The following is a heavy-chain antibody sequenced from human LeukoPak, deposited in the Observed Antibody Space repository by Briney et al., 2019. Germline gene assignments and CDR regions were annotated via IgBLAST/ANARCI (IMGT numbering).Heavy chain of an antibody. CDR2: LFHSGTV. CDR1: GGPINDNYYY. D-gene: IGHD3-22*01. J-gene: IGHJ3*01. V-gene: IGHV4-39*01. CDR3: AREGLVVVTKIPAAFNV. Sequence: PSETLSLTCSVSGGPINDNYYYWGWLRQAPGQGLEWIGSLFHSGTVYYNPSLKSRVTISVDTSRNQFSLRLTSVAATDTAVYYCAREGLVVVTKIPAAFNVWGLGTMVTVSS.